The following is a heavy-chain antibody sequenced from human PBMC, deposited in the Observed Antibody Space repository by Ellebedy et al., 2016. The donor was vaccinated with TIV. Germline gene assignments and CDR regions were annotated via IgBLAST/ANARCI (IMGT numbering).Heavy chain of an antibody. V-gene: IGHV3-74*01. CDR2: INNDGTGT. CDR1: GFTFSWYW. Sequence: GESLKISXAASGFTFSWYWMHWVRQAPGKGLVWVSRINNDGTGTNYADSVKGRFTISRDNSKNTLYLEMNSLRVEDTAIYYCAKHVDRSGSFKVSHFDYWGQGTLVTVSA. J-gene: IGHJ4*02. CDR3: AKHVDRSGSFKVSHFDY. D-gene: IGHD3-22*01.